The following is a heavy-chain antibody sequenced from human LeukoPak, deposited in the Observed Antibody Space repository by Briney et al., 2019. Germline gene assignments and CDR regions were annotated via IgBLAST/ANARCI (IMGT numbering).Heavy chain of an antibody. D-gene: IGHD2-15*01. J-gene: IGHJ3*02. Sequence: ASVKVSCKAAGYTFTGYYMFWVRQAPGQGLEWMGRINPNSGGTNYAQKFQGRVTMTRDTSISTAYMELSRLRSDDTAVYYCTYCSGGSCYWDDAFDIWGQGTMVTVSS. CDR3: TYCSGGSCYWDDAFDI. V-gene: IGHV1-2*06. CDR2: INPNSGGT. CDR1: GYTFTGYY.